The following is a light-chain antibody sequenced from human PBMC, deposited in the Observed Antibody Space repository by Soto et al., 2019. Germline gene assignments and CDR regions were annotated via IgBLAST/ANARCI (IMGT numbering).Light chain of an antibody. Sequence: QSVLTQPPSASGTPGQRVTISCSGSSSNIGSNTVNWYQQHPGKAPKLIIYEVTDRPSGGSSRFSCSKSGNTASLTISGLQPEDEADYSCSSYPVRVAPSVVGTG. CDR2: EVT. J-gene: IGLJ1*01. V-gene: IGLV2-14*01. CDR1: SSNIGSNT. CDR3: SSYPVRVAPSV.